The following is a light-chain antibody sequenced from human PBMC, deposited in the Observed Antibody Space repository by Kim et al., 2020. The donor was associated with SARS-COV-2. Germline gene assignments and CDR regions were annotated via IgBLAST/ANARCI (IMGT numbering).Light chain of an antibody. CDR3: QQYNSAPWT. V-gene: IGKV1-27*01. CDR1: QDIANS. CDR2: AAS. Sequence: ASVGDRVTITCRASQDIANSLAWYQQKPGKVPQVLIYAASTLQSGVPSRFSGSGSGTEFTLTIGSLQTEDVATYYCQQYNSAPWTFGPGTNVNI. J-gene: IGKJ1*01.